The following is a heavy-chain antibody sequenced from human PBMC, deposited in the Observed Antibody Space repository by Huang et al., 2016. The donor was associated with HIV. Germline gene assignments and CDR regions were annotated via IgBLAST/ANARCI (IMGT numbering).Heavy chain of an antibody. J-gene: IGHJ4*02. Sequence: EVQLVESGGGVVQPGGSLRLSCVASGFTFYTYRMNWVRQATGKGLEWLSSISRRDSTIYYPDSVTCRLPISIDNSKNSLYLQMNSLRAEDTAVYYCARDLPGGITGVTVGLDYWGQGTLVSVSS. CDR1: GFTFYTYR. CDR3: ARDLPGGITGVTVGLDY. CDR2: ISRRDSTI. V-gene: IGHV3-48*01. D-gene: IGHD1-20*01.